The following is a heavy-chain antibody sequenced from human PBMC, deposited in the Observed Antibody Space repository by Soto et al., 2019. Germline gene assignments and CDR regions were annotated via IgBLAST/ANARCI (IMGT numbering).Heavy chain of an antibody. CDR3: ARVSGGGWFDP. Sequence: QVQLQQWGAGLLKPSATLSLNCAVPDGSLSGYYWNWIRQSTGKGMEWLGDIHHSGRTNYNPSLKGRVILSQATFKQQFALKLTSAAAADTAIYYCARVSGGGWFDPWGQGTLVTVSS. CDR2: IHHSGRT. V-gene: IGHV4-34*01. CDR1: DGSLSGYY. J-gene: IGHJ5*02. D-gene: IGHD3-16*01.